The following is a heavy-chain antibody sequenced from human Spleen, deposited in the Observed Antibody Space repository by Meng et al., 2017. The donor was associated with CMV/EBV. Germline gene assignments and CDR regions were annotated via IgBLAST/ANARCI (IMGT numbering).Heavy chain of an antibody. Sequence: CKASGYTFTAYYMHWVRQAPGQGLEWMGWIIPYSGDTNFAQKFQGRVTMTRDTSINAAYMELSRLTSDDTAVYYCARDWNSWGSYFDYWGQGTLVTVSS. V-gene: IGHV1-2*02. J-gene: IGHJ4*02. CDR3: ARDWNSWGSYFDY. D-gene: IGHD1-7*01. CDR2: IIPYSGDT. CDR1: GYTFTAYY.